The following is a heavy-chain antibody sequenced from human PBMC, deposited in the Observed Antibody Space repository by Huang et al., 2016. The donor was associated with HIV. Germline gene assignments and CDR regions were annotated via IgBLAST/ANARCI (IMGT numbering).Heavy chain of an antibody. CDR1: GFTCRSYA. CDR3: ARAIETPGYSDY. Sequence: QVQLVESGGGVVQPGGSLRLSCAASGFTCRSYAVRGGRQDTGKGLRWVVVIPYYGSNKYYADSVKGRFTISRDNSKNTLYLQMNSLRAEDTAVYYCARAIETPGYSDYWGQGTLVTVSS. D-gene: IGHD3-10*01. CDR2: IPYYGSNK. J-gene: IGHJ4*02. V-gene: IGHV3-30-3*01.